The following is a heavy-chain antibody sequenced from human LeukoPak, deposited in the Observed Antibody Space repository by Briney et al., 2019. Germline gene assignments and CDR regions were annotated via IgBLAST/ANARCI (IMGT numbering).Heavy chain of an antibody. CDR2: IYTSGST. V-gene: IGHV4-4*07. CDR1: GGSISSYY. J-gene: IGHJ4*02. Sequence: SETLSLTCTVSGGSISSYYWSWIRRPPGKGLEWVGRIYTSGSTKYNPSLKSRVTMSVDTSKNQFSLKLSSVTAADTAVYYCARDSLDGSGSYYTDYWGQGTLVTVSS. D-gene: IGHD3-10*01. CDR3: ARDSLDGSGSYYTDY.